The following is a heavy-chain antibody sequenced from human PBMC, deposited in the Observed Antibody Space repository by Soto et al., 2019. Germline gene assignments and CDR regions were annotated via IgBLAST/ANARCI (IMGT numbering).Heavy chain of an antibody. CDR3: AKILSSSSTGY. D-gene: IGHD2-8*02. CDR1: GFTFGSYA. V-gene: IGHV3-23*01. Sequence: EVQLLESGGDLVQPGWSLRLSCAASGFTFGSYAMSWVRQAPGKGLEWVSATSYNGGATYYADSVKGRFTISRDNSKNTLYLQMNSLRAEDTAIYYCAKILSSSSTGYWGQGTLVSVSP. CDR2: TSYNGGAT. J-gene: IGHJ4*02.